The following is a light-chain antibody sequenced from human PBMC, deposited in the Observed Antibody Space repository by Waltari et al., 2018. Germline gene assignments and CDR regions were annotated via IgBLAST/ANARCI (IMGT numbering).Light chain of an antibody. V-gene: IGLV2-23*02. CDR1: SSDVGHSDL. CDR3: CSYAGLGTYV. CDR2: EVI. J-gene: IGLJ1*01. Sequence: QSALTQPASVSGPPGQSLTIACPGTSSDVGHSDLVSWYQQHPGKAPKLRVCEVIKRPSGVSSRFSGSKSGNTAFLTISGLQAEDEADYYCCSYAGLGTYVFGSGTKVTVL.